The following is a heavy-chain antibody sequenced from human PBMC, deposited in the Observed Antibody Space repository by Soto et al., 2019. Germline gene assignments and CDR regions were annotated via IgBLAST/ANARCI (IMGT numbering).Heavy chain of an antibody. Sequence: ASVKVSCKASGYTFTGYYMHWVRQAPGQGLEWMGWINPNSGGTNYAQKFQGWVTMTRDTSISTAYMELSRLRSDDTAVYYCARDLGVPAYYYYYMDVWGKGTTVTVSS. CDR1: GYTFTGYY. D-gene: IGHD2-2*01. CDR3: ARDLGVPAYYYYYMDV. CDR2: INPNSGGT. J-gene: IGHJ6*03. V-gene: IGHV1-2*04.